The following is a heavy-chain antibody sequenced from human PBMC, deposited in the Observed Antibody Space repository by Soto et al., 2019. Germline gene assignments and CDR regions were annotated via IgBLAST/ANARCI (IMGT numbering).Heavy chain of an antibody. CDR3: ARGYYYDSSGHSGVWDY. J-gene: IGHJ4*02. CDR1: GYTFTGYY. Sequence: GASVKVSCKASGYTFTGYYMHWVRQAPGQGLEWMGWINPNSGGTNYAQKLQGWVTMTRDTSISTAYMELSRLRSDDTAVYYCARGYYYDSSGHSGVWDYWGQGTLVTVSS. V-gene: IGHV1-2*04. CDR2: INPNSGGT. D-gene: IGHD3-22*01.